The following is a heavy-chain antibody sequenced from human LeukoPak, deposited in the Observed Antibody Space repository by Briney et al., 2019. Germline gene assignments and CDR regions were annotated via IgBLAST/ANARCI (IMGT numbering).Heavy chain of an antibody. Sequence: SETLSLTCAVYGGSFSGYYWSWIRQPPGKGLEWIGEINHSGSTNYNPSLKSRVTISVDRSKNQFSLKLSSVTAADTAVYYCATSGRRALLFDYWGQGTLVTVSS. CDR1: GGSFSGYY. J-gene: IGHJ4*02. D-gene: IGHD3-10*01. V-gene: IGHV4-34*01. CDR2: INHSGST. CDR3: ATSGRRALLFDY.